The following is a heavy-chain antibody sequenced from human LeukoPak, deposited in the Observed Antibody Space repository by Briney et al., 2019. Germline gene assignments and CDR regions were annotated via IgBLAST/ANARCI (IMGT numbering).Heavy chain of an antibody. V-gene: IGHV1-69*05. CDR1: GGTFSSYA. CDR3: ARGATAGYYYYYMDV. D-gene: IGHD5-24*01. Sequence: SVKVSCKASGGTFSSYAISWVREAPGQGLEWMVGIIPIFGTANYAQKFQGRVTITRDESTSTAYMELSSLRSEDTAVYYCARGATAGYYYYYMDVWGKGTTVTVSS. J-gene: IGHJ6*03. CDR2: IIPIFGTA.